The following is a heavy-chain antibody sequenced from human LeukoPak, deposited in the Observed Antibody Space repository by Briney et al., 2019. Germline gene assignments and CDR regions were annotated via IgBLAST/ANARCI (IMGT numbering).Heavy chain of an antibody. J-gene: IGHJ5*02. CDR1: GGSISSYY. CDR2: IYYSGST. V-gene: IGHV4-59*01. Sequence: SETLSLTCTVSGGSISSYYWSWIRQPAGKGLEWIGYIYYSGSTNYNPSLKSRVTISVDTSKNQFSLKLSSVTAADTAVYYCARAGCSSTSCFHADWFDPWGQGTLVTVSS. CDR3: ARAGCSSTSCFHADWFDP. D-gene: IGHD2-2*01.